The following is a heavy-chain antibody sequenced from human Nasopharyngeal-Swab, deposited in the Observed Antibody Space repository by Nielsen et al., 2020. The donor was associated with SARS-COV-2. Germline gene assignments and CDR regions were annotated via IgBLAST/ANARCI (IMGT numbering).Heavy chain of an antibody. J-gene: IGHJ4*02. CDR1: GFTFDDFA. V-gene: IGHV3-9*01. CDR3: AKVPSGEDYFDY. D-gene: IGHD1-26*01. CDR2: ISWNSGSI. Sequence: SLKISCAASGFTFDDFALHWVRQAPGKGLECVSGISWNSGSIGYADSVKGRFTISRDNAKNSLYLQMNSLIPEDTALYYCAKVPSGEDYFDYWGQGTLVTVSS.